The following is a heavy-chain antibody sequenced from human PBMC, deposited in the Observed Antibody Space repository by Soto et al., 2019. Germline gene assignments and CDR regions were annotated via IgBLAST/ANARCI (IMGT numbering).Heavy chain of an antibody. CDR2: VSHDGRNT. D-gene: IGHD3-16*01. J-gene: IGHJ4*02. CDR1: GFTFSDYA. CDR3: SMGGRPWLVPSAFTY. Sequence: VQLVESGGGVVQPGRSLRLSCAASGFTFSDYAMHWVRQAPGKGLEWVAVVSHDGRNTHYADSVKGRFTISRDSSKNTVSLEMTSLRAADTAVYYCSMGGRPWLVPSAFTYWGQGALVTVSS. V-gene: IGHV3-30*03.